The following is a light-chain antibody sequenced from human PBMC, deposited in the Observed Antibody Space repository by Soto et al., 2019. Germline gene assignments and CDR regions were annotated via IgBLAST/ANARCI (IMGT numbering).Light chain of an antibody. J-gene: IGKJ4*01. V-gene: IGKV1-39*01. CDR1: QSISRY. CDR3: QQSHSTPLT. CDR2: AAS. Sequence: IQMTQSPWSRSASVGEGVRSACRASQSISRYLNWYQQRPGKAPKFLIYAASTLQRGVPSRFSGSGFGTEFTLTISSLQPEDFATYYCQQSHSTPLTCGGGTTVDIK.